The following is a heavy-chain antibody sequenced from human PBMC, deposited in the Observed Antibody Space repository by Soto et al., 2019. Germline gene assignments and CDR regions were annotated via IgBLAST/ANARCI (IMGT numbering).Heavy chain of an antibody. V-gene: IGHV4-39*01. Sequence: SETLSLTCTVSGGSISSSSYYWGWIRQPPGKGLEWIGSIYYSGSTYYNPSLKSRVTISVDTSKNQFSLKLSSVTAADTAVYYCARAHYIWGSYRPLWFDPWGQGTLVTVSS. J-gene: IGHJ5*02. CDR2: IYYSGST. D-gene: IGHD3-16*02. CDR3: ARAHYIWGSYRPLWFDP. CDR1: GGSISSSSYY.